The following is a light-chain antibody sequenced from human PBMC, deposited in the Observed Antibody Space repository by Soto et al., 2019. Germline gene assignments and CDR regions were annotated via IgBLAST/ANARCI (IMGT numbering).Light chain of an antibody. CDR1: SSDVGAYNY. V-gene: IGLV2-14*01. CDR2: EIY. J-gene: IGLJ1*01. CDR3: SSYTISRLFV. Sequence: QSALTQPASVSGSPGQSITISCTGTSSDVGAYNYVSWYQHHPGKAPKLMIYEIYNRPSGVSSRFSGSKSGNTASLTISGLQAEDEADYYCSSYTISRLFVFRTGTKLTVL.